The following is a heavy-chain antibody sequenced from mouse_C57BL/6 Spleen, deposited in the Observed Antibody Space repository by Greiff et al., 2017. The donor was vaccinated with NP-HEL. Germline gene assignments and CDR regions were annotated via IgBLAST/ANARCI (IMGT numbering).Heavy chain of an antibody. J-gene: IGHJ4*01. CDR2: ISSGSSTI. D-gene: IGHD1-1*01. V-gene: IGHV5-17*01. CDR1: GFTFSDYG. Sequence: EVKVVESGGGLVKPGGSLKLSCAASGFTFSDYGMHWVRQAPEKGLEWVAYISSGSSTIYYADTVKGRFTISRDNAKNTLFLQMTSLRSEDTAMYYCASMGTTVVAYYYAMDYWGQGTSVTVSS. CDR3: ASMGTTVVAYYYAMDY.